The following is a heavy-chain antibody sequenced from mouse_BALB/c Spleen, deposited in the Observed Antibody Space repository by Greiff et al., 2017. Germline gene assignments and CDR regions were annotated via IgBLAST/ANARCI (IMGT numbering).Heavy chain of an antibody. V-gene: IGHV1-69*02. CDR1: GYTFTSYW. J-gene: IGHJ2*01. CDR3: TRSYGSNY. Sequence: QVQLQQPGAELVRPGASVKLSCKASGYTFTSYWINWVKQRPGQGLEWIGNIYPSDSYTNYNQKFKDKATLTVDKSSSTAYMQLSSPTSEDSAVYYCTRSYGSNYWGQGTTLTVSS. CDR2: IYPSDSYT. D-gene: IGHD1-1*01.